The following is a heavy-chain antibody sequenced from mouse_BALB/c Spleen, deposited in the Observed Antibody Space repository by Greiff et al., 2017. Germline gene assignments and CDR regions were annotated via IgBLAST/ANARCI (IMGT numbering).Heavy chain of an antibody. CDR3: AREFDYFDY. CDR1: GYSITSGYY. CDR2: ISYDGSN. V-gene: IGHV3-6*02. J-gene: IGHJ2*01. Sequence: ESGPGLVKPSQSLSLTCSVTGYSITSGYYWNWIRQFPGNKLEWMGYISYDGSNNYNPSLKNRISITRDTSKNQFFLKLNSVTTEDTATYYCAREFDYFDYWGQGTTLTVSS.